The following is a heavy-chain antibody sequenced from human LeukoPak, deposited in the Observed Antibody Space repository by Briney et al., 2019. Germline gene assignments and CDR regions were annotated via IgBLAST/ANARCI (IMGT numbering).Heavy chain of an antibody. CDR2: IYYSGST. J-gene: IGHJ4*02. CDR3: ARVFWGGYPLDY. Sequence: SETLSLTCTVSGGSISSSSYYWGWIRQPPGKGLEWIGSIYYSGSTYYNPSLKSRVTISVDTSKNQFSLKLSSVTAADTAVYYCARVFWGGYPLDYWGQGTLVTVSS. CDR1: GGSISSSSYY. V-gene: IGHV4-39*07. D-gene: IGHD3-3*01.